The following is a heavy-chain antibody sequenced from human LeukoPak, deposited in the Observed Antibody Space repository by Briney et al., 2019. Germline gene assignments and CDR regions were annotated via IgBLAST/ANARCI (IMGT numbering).Heavy chain of an antibody. Sequence: SETLSLTCTVSGGSISSSSYYWGWIRQPPGKGLEWIGEINHSGSTNYNPSLKSRVTISVDTSKNQFSLKLSSVTAADTAVYYCARAPGLYSYGLDYWGQGTLVTVSS. CDR3: ARAPGLYSYGLDY. J-gene: IGHJ4*02. CDR2: INHSGST. D-gene: IGHD5-18*01. V-gene: IGHV4-39*07. CDR1: GGSISSSSYY.